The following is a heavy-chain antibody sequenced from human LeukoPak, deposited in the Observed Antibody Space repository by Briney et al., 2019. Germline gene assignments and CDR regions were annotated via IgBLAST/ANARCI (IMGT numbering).Heavy chain of an antibody. J-gene: IGHJ6*03. D-gene: IGHD2-8*01. CDR3: ARDLYPGYYYMDV. CDR2: IWRIGDWT. CDR1: GFIFRDYV. Sequence: PGGSLRLSCTASGFIFRDYVMSWVRQAPGKGPEWVAAIWRIGDWTHYVDSVKGRFTISRDNSKNTLYLQMNSLRAEDTAVYYCARDLYPGYYYMDVRGKGTTVTVSS. V-gene: IGHV3-23*01.